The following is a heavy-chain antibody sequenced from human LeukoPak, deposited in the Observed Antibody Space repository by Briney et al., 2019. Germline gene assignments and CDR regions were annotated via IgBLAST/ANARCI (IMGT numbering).Heavy chain of an antibody. J-gene: IGHJ4*02. CDR2: IYTSGST. V-gene: IGHV4-4*07. D-gene: IGHD5-24*01. CDR3: AGDGYNSRRFFDY. CDR1: GGSISSYY. Sequence: SETLSLTCTVSGGSISSYYWGWIRQPAGKGLEWIGRIYTSGSTNYNPSLKSRVTMTSDTSINTAYMELSRLISDDTAVYYCAGDGYNSRRFFDYWGQGTLVTVSS.